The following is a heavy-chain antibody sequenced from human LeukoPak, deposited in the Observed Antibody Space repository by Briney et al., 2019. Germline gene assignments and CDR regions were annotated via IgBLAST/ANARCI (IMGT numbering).Heavy chain of an antibody. CDR1: GGSISSFY. CDR3: ARGGDSSGEFDY. J-gene: IGHJ4*02. Sequence: SETLSLTCTVSGGSISSFYWSWIRQPAGRGLEWIGRIYTSGSTDYNPSLKSRVTMSVDTSKNQFSLKLSSVTAADTAVYYCARGGDSSGEFDYWGQGTLVTVSS. V-gene: IGHV4-4*07. D-gene: IGHD3-22*01. CDR2: IYTSGST.